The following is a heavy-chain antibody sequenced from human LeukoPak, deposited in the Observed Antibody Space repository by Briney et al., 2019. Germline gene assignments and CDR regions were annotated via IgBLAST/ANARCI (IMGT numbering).Heavy chain of an antibody. CDR3: ARDGHDYGDYDY. CDR1: GGSISSYY. J-gene: IGHJ4*02. V-gene: IGHV4-4*07. CDR2: IYTSGGT. D-gene: IGHD4-17*01. Sequence: PSETPSLTCTVSGGSISSYYWSWIRQPAGKGLEWIGRIYTSGGTNYNPSLKSRVTMSVDTSKNQFSLKLSSVTAADTAVYYCARDGHDYGDYDYWGQGTLVTVSS.